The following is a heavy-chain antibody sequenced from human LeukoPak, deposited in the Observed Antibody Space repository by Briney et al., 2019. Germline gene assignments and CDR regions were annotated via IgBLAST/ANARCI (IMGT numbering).Heavy chain of an antibody. V-gene: IGHV3-9*03. Sequence: GGSLRLSCTASGFTFDDYAMHWVRQAPGKGLEWVSGISWNSGSIDYADSVKGRFTISRDNAKNSLYLQMNSLRAEDMALYYCAKGHGSGSYYYFDYWGQGTLVTVSS. CDR1: GFTFDDYA. CDR3: AKGHGSGSYYYFDY. J-gene: IGHJ4*02. CDR2: ISWNSGSI. D-gene: IGHD3-10*01.